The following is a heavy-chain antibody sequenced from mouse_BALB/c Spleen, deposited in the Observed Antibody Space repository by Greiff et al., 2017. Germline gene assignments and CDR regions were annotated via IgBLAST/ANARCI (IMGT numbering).Heavy chain of an antibody. CDR1: GFTFSSYT. CDR3: ARHDLYGNYVGYAMDY. D-gene: IGHD2-10*02. CDR2: ISNGGGST. V-gene: IGHV5-12-2*01. J-gene: IGHJ4*01. Sequence: EVQLVESGGGLVQPGGSLKLSSAASGFTFSSYTMSWVRQTPEKRLEWVAYISNGGGSTYYPDTVKGRFTISRDNAKNTLYLQMSSLKSEDTAMYYCARHDLYGNYVGYAMDYWGQGTSVTVSS.